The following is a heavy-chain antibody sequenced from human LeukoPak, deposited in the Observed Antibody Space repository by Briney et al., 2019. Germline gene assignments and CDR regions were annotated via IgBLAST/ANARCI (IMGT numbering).Heavy chain of an antibody. D-gene: IGHD4-17*01. CDR1: GFTFSSYS. CDR2: ISSSSSTI. Sequence: GGSLRLSCAASGFTFSSYSMNWVRQAPGKGLEWVSYISSSSSTIYYADSVKGRFTISRDNAKNSLYLQMNSLRAEDTAVYYCARELYGDYLDDYFDYWGQGTLVTVSS. V-gene: IGHV3-48*04. J-gene: IGHJ4*02. CDR3: ARELYGDYLDDYFDY.